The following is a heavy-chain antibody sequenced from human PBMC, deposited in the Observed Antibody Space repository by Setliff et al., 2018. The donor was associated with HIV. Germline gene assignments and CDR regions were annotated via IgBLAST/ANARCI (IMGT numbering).Heavy chain of an antibody. CDR3: TGGWEPDYYYYMDV. J-gene: IGHJ6*03. CDR1: GFTFSNAW. CDR2: IKSKTDGGTT. Sequence: GGSLRLSCAASGFTFSNAWMSWVRQAPGKGLEWVGRIKSKTDGGTTDYAAPVKGRFTISRDDSKNTLYLQMNSLKTEDTAVYYCTGGWEPDYYYYMDVWGKGTTVTVSS. V-gene: IGHV3-15*01. D-gene: IGHD1-26*01.